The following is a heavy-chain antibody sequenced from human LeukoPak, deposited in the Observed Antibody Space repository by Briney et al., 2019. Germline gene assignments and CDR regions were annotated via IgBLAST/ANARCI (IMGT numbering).Heavy chain of an antibody. CDR1: GFTFSSYA. CDR2: ISYDGSNK. J-gene: IGHJ4*02. Sequence: GGSLRLSCAASGFTFSSYAMHWVRQAPGKGLEWVAVISYDGSNKYYADSVKGRFTISRDNSKNRLYLQMNSLRAEDTAVYYCARTYYYDSSGYYLLPDYWGQGTLVTVSS. V-gene: IGHV3-30*04. D-gene: IGHD3-22*01. CDR3: ARTYYYDSSGYYLLPDY.